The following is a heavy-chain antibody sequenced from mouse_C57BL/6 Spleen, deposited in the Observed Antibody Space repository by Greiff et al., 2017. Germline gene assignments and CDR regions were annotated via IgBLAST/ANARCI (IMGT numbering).Heavy chain of an antibody. J-gene: IGHJ4*01. Sequence: QVQLQQPGAELVKPGASVKLSCKASGYTFTSYWMHWVKQRPGQGLEWIGMIHPNSGSTNYNEKFKSKATLTVDKSSSTAYMQLISLTSEDSAVYYFAIYPSYFYAMDYWGQGTSVTFSS. D-gene: IGHD2-10*01. V-gene: IGHV1-64*01. CDR2: IHPNSGST. CDR3: AIYPSYFYAMDY. CDR1: GYTFTSYW.